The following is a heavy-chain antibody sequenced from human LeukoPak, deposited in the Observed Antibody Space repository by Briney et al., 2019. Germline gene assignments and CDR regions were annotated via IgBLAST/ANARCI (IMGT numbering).Heavy chain of an antibody. CDR3: ASRYYDSSGYSNTEYFQH. D-gene: IGHD3-22*01. Sequence: PSETLSLTCTVSGGSVSSYYWSWIRQPPGKGLEWIGYIYYSGSTNYNPSLKSRVTISVDTSKNQFSLKLSSVTAADTAVYYCASRYYDSSGYSNTEYFQHWGQGTLVTVSS. J-gene: IGHJ1*01. V-gene: IGHV4-59*02. CDR2: IYYSGST. CDR1: GGSVSSYY.